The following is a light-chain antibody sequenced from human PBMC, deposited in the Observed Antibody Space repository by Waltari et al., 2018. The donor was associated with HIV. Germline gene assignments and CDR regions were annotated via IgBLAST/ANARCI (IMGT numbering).Light chain of an antibody. CDR2: GAS. CDR1: QSVSSSY. CDR3: QQYGSS. J-gene: IGKJ3*01. V-gene: IGKV3-20*01. Sequence: SQSVSSSYLAWYQQKPGQAPRLLIYGASSRATGIPDRFSGSGSGTDFTLTISRLEPEDFAVYYCQQYGSSFGPGTKVDIK.